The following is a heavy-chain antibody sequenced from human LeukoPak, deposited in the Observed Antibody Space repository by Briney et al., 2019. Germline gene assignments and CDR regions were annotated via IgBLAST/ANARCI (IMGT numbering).Heavy chain of an antibody. V-gene: IGHV1-69*01. CDR3: AREDSSGYYYGMDV. CDR1: GGTFSSYA. Sequence: ASVKVSCKASGGTFSSYAISWVRQAPGQGLEWMGGIIPIFGTANYAQKFQGRVTITADESTSTAYMELSSLSSEDTAVYYCAREDSSGYYYGMDVWGQGTTVTVSS. CDR2: IIPIFGTA. D-gene: IGHD3-22*01. J-gene: IGHJ6*02.